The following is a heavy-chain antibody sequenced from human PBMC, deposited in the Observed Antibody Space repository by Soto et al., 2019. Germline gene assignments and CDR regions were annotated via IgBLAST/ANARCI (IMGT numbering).Heavy chain of an antibody. CDR3: AKVMRYFDWLLNDAFEI. CDR1: GFTFSSYA. J-gene: IGHJ3*02. V-gene: IGHV3-23*01. Sequence: GGSLRLSCVASGFTFSSYAMSWVRQAPGKGLEWVSAISGSGGSTYYADSVKGRFTISRDNSKNTLYLQMNSLRAEDTAVYYCAKVMRYFDWLLNDAFEIWGQGTMVTVSS. D-gene: IGHD3-9*01. CDR2: ISGSGGST.